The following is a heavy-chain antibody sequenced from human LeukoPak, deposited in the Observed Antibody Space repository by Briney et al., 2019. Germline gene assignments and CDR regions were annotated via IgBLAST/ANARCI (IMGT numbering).Heavy chain of an antibody. Sequence: GGSLRLSCAASGFTFSSYGIHWVRQAPGKGLEWVAVISYDGSNKYYADSVKGRFTISRDNSKNTLYLQMNSLRAEDTAVYYCAKDLGSGSPMDVWGKGTTVTVSS. CDR1: GFTFSSYG. J-gene: IGHJ6*03. CDR2: ISYDGSNK. V-gene: IGHV3-30*18. CDR3: AKDLGSGSPMDV. D-gene: IGHD3-22*01.